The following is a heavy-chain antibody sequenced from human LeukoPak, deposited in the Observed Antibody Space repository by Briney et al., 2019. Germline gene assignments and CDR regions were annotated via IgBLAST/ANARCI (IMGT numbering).Heavy chain of an antibody. D-gene: IGHD3-10*01. CDR1: GYTFTGYY. V-gene: IGHV1-18*04. CDR2: ISTYNGKT. Sequence: ASVKLSCKASGYTFTGYYMHWVRQAPGQGLEWMGWISTYNGKTYYAQKLQGRVTMTTDTSTSTAYMELRSLRYDDTAVYYCARDPRHRLLWFGEETYYYYMDVWGKGTTVIISS. J-gene: IGHJ6*03. CDR3: ARDPRHRLLWFGEETYYYYMDV.